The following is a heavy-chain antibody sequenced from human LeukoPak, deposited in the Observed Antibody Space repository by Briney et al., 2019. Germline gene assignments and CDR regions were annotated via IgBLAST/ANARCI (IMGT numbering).Heavy chain of an antibody. D-gene: IGHD6-13*01. CDR1: GFTFSSYG. CDR2: ISGSGGST. Sequence: GGSLRLSCAASGFTFSSYGMSWVRQAPGKGLEWVPAISGSGGSTYYADSVKGRFTISRDNSKNTLYLQMNSLRAEDTAVYYCAKAAGILFHFQHWGQGTLVTVSS. V-gene: IGHV3-23*01. CDR3: AKAAGILFHFQH. J-gene: IGHJ1*01.